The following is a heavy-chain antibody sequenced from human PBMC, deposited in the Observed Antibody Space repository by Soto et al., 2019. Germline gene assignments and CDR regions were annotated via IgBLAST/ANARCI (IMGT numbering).Heavy chain of an antibody. CDR2: IYWDDDE. J-gene: IGHJ4*02. CDR3: AHSRNLITEDAQVGDVDY. Sequence: QITLKESGPTLVKPTQTLTLTCSFSGFSLTTDGVGVGWVRQPPGEALEWLALIYWDDDERYSPSLKTRLTITRDTSKNQVVLIMTNMDHVDTATYYCAHSRNLITEDAQVGDVDYWGQGTLVTVSS. CDR1: GFSLTTDGVG. D-gene: IGHD3-10*01. V-gene: IGHV2-5*02.